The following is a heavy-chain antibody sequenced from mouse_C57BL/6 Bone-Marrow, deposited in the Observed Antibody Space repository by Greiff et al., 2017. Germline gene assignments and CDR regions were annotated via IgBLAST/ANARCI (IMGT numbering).Heavy chain of an antibody. CDR1: GYAFTNYL. J-gene: IGHJ4*01. D-gene: IGHD1-1*01. CDR2: INPGSGGT. CDR3: AREGTVYAMDY. V-gene: IGHV1-54*01. Sequence: VQLQQSGAELVRPGTSVKVSCKASGYAFTNYLIEWVKQRPGQGLEWIGVINPGSGGTNYNEKFKGKATLTADKSSSTAYMQLSSLTSEDSAVYFCAREGTVYAMDYWGQGTSVTVSS.